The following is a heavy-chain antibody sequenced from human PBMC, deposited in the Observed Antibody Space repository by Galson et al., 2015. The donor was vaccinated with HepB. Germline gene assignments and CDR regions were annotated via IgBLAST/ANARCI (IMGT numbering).Heavy chain of an antibody. J-gene: IGHJ5*02. Sequence: SVKVSCKASGGTFSSYTISWVRQAPGQGLEWMGRIIPILGIANYAQKFQGRVTITSDKTTSTAYMELSSLRSEDTAVYYCARSPTVVVGLNWFDPWGQGTLVNVSS. CDR3: ARSPTVVVGLNWFDP. CDR1: GGTFSSYT. D-gene: IGHD2-15*01. CDR2: IIPILGIA. V-gene: IGHV1-69*02.